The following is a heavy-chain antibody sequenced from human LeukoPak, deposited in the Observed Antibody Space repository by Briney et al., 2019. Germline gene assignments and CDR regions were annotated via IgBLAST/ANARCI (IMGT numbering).Heavy chain of an antibody. CDR1: GGSISSYY. V-gene: IGHV4-59*12. CDR2: IYYSGST. J-gene: IGHJ4*02. D-gene: IGHD6-19*01. Sequence: PSETLSLTCTVSGGSISSYYWSWIRQPPGKGLEWIGYIYYSGSTNYNPSLKSRVTISVDTSKSQFTLKLSSVTAADTAVYYCARATVESGTWQWLYDYWGQGTLVAVSS. CDR3: ARATVESGTWQWLYDY.